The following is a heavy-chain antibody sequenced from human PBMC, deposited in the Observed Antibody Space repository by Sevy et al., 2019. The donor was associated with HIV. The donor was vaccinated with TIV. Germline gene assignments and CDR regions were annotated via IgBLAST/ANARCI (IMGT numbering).Heavy chain of an antibody. Sequence: GGSLRLSCAASGFSFSSYAMHWVRQAPGKGLEWVAVISYDGSNKYYTYSVKGRFTLSRDKSKNTLYLQMNSLRPEDTAVYYCARGPPEGTAMARVGFDIWGQGTMVTVSS. CDR1: GFSFSSYA. J-gene: IGHJ3*02. D-gene: IGHD5-18*01. V-gene: IGHV3-30-3*01. CDR3: ARGPPEGTAMARVGFDI. CDR2: ISYDGSNK.